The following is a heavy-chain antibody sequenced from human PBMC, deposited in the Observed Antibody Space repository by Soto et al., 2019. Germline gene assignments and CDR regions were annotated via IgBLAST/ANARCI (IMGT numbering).Heavy chain of an antibody. V-gene: IGHV4-39*01. CDR3: ARRARAAGTDWWFDP. J-gene: IGHJ5*02. D-gene: IGHD6-13*01. CDR1: GGSISSSSFH. CDR2: IYYSRST. Sequence: QLQLQESGPGLVKPSKTLSLTCTVSGGSISSSSFHWGWIRQPPGKGLEWIGSIYYSRSTYYSPSLKSRVTISVDTAKDQFSLKLSSVTAADTAVYYCARRARAAGTDWWFDPWGQGTLVTVSS.